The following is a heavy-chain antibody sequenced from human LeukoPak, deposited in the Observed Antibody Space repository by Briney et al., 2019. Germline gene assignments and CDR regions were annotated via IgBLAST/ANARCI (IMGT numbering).Heavy chain of an antibody. J-gene: IGHJ5*02. Sequence: ASVKVSCKASGYTFTSYDINWVRQATGQGLEWMGWMNPNSGNTGYAQKFQGGVTITRNTSISTAYMELSSLRSEDTAVYYCARGQLGYCSSTSCYRGWFDPRGQGTLVTISS. D-gene: IGHD2-2*01. CDR1: GYTFTSYD. V-gene: IGHV1-8*03. CDR2: MNPNSGNT. CDR3: ARGQLGYCSSTSCYRGWFDP.